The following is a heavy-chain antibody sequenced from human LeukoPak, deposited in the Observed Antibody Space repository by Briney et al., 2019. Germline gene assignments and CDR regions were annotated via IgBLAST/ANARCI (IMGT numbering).Heavy chain of an antibody. V-gene: IGHV4-39*07. CDR3: ARVGGSGSPLNY. CDR1: GGSISSGGYY. J-gene: IGHJ4*02. D-gene: IGHD3-22*01. CDR2: IHHSGST. Sequence: SETLSLTCTVSGGSISSGGYYWSWIRQPPGKGLEWIGEIHHSGSTNYNPSLKSRLTMSVDKSRNQFSLKLNSVTAADTAVYYCARVGGSGSPLNYWGQGILVTVSS.